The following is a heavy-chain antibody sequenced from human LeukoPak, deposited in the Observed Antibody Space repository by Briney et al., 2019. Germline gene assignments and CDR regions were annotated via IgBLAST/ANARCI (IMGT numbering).Heavy chain of an antibody. D-gene: IGHD1-14*01. CDR1: GFTFSYYS. Sequence: GGSLRLSCAASGFTFSYYSMNWVRQAPGKGLEWVSSISSSSSDIYYADSVKGRSTISRDDAKNSLYLHMNSLRAEDTALYYWAKNQRLVNWGQGTLVTVSS. CDR2: ISSSSSDI. V-gene: IGHV3-21*01. J-gene: IGHJ4*02. CDR3: AKNQRLVN.